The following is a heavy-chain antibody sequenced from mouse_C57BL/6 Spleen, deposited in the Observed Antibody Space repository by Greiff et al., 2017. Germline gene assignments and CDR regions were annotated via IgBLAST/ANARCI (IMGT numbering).Heavy chain of an antibody. CDR1: GFTFSDYY. CDR3: AREGPGTEAMDY. V-gene: IGHV5-16*01. Sequence: EVMLVESEGGLVQPGSSMKLSCTASGFTFSDYYMAWVRQVPEKGLEWVANINYDGSSTCYLDSLKSRFIISRDNAKNILYLQMSSLKSEDTATYYCAREGPGTEAMDYWGQGTSVTVSS. CDR2: INYDGSST. J-gene: IGHJ4*01. D-gene: IGHD4-1*01.